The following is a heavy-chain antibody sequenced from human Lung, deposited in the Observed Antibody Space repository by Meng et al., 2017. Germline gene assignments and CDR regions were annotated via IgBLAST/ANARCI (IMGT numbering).Heavy chain of an antibody. V-gene: IGHV4-34*01. D-gene: IGHD4-11*01. J-gene: IGHJ4*02. CDR3: ARGPTTMAHDFDY. CDR1: GGSFSDYY. CDR2: INHSGST. Sequence: WGAGCSKHPEALSLTCVVSGGSFSDYYWGGIRQPPGKGLEGIGEINHSGSTNYNPSLESRATISVDTSQNNLSLKLSSVTAADSAVYYCARGPTTMAHDFDYWGQGTLVTVSS.